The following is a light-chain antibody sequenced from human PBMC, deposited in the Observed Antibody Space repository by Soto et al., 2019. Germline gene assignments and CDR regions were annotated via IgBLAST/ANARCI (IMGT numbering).Light chain of an antibody. CDR2: GAS. CDR1: PSVASN. J-gene: IGKJ2*01. CDR3: QQDHHWPPQYT. V-gene: IGKV3-15*01. Sequence: EIVMTQSPASLSVSPGDGATLSCRASPSVASNVSWYQQKPGQGPRLLIHGASTRAAGVPARFSRSGSGTDFTRPSSSLQSEDFAVSYCQQDHHWPPQYTCGQGTKLHLK.